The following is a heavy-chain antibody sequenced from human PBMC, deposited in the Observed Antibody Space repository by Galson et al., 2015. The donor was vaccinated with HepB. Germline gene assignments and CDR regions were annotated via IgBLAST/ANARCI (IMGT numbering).Heavy chain of an antibody. Sequence: SLRLSCAASGFTFSSYGMHWVRQAPGKGLEWVAVISYDGSNKYYADSVEGRFTISRDNSKNTLYLQMNSLRAEDTAVYYCAKRGIAVGYWGQGTLVTVSS. J-gene: IGHJ4*02. D-gene: IGHD6-19*01. V-gene: IGHV3-30*18. CDR2: ISYDGSNK. CDR3: AKRGIAVGY. CDR1: GFTFSSYG.